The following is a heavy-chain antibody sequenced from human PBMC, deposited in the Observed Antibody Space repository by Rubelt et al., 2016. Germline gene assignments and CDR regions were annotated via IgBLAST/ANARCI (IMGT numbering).Heavy chain of an antibody. CDR2: T. Sequence: TYYADSVTGRFTISRDNSKNTLYLQMNSLRAEDTAVYYFALTKEVDSSGWYGAFDIWGQGTMVTVSS. CDR3: ALTKEVDSSGWYGAFDI. J-gene: IGHJ3*02. V-gene: IGHV3-23*01. D-gene: IGHD6-19*01.